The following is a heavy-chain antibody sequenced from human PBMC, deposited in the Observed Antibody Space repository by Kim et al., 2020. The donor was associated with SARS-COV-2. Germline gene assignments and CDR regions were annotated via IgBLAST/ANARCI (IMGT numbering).Heavy chain of an antibody. J-gene: IGHJ4*02. D-gene: IGHD6-13*01. Sequence: SETLSLTCTVSGGSISSGGYYWSWIRQHPGKGLEWIGYIYYSGSTYYNPSLKSRVTISVDTSKNQFSLKLSSVTAADTAVYYCARGDIAAARRALFDYWGQGTLVTVSS. CDR3: ARGDIAAARRALFDY. V-gene: IGHV4-31*03. CDR2: IYYSGST. CDR1: GGSISSGGYY.